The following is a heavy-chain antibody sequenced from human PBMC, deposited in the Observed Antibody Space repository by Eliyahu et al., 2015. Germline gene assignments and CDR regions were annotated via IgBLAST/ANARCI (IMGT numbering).Heavy chain of an antibody. CDR2: IIPMFGTP. CDR3: ARDEELRAFSPYFAMDV. V-gene: IGHV1-69*01. Sequence: QVQLVQSGAEVKKPGSSVKISCKASGGTFNSYGVSWVRQAPGQGLEWMGGIIPMFGTPDYARKFQGRVTITADEYTSTVYLELNSLRSDDTAVYYCARDEELRAFSPYFAMDVWGQGTTVAVSS. D-gene: IGHD3-9*01. J-gene: IGHJ6*02. CDR1: GGTFNSYG.